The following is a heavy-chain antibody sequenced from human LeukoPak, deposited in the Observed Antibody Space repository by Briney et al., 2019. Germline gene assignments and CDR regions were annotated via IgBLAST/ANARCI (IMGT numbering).Heavy chain of an antibody. J-gene: IGHJ5*02. V-gene: IGHV1-3*01. CDR3: ARDPDCSSTSCYNHWFDP. Sequence: ASVKVSRKASGYTFTSYAMHWVRQAPGQRLEWMGWINAGNGNTKYSQKFQGRVTITRDTSASTAYMELSSLRSEDTAVYYCARDPDCSSTSCYNHWFDPWGQGTLVTVSS. CDR2: INAGNGNT. D-gene: IGHD2-2*02. CDR1: GYTFTSYA.